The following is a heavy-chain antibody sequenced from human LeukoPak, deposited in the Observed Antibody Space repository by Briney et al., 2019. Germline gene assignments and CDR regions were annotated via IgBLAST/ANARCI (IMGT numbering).Heavy chain of an antibody. CDR1: GGSISSYY. J-gene: IGHJ5*02. CDR2: IYFSGST. V-gene: IGHV4-59*08. D-gene: IGHD6-19*01. Sequence: SETLSLTCTVSGGSISSYYWSWIRQPPGKGLEWIGYIYFSGSTNYNPSLKSRVTISIDTSKKQFSLKLSSVTAADTAVYYCARSIAVAGNWFDPWGQGTLVTVSS. CDR3: ARSIAVAGNWFDP.